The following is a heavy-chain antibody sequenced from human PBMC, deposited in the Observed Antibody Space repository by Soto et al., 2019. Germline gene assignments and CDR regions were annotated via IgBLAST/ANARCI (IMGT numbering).Heavy chain of an antibody. CDR1: GFTFSSYA. J-gene: IGHJ4*02. CDR3: AKVVRGEFAYYDFWSGYYTGQFDY. V-gene: IGHV3-23*01. Sequence: GGSLRLSCAASGFTFSSYAMSWVRQAPGKGLEWVSAISGSGGSTYYADSVKGRFTISRDNSKNTLYLQMNSLRAEDTAVYYCAKVVRGEFAYYDFWSGYYTGQFDYWGQGTLVTVSS. D-gene: IGHD3-3*01. CDR2: ISGSGGST.